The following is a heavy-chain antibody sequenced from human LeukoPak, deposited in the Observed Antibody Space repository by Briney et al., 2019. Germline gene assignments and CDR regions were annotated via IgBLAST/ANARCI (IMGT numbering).Heavy chain of an antibody. CDR1: GFTYSSYA. CDR3: ARERIAATGTGWFDP. CDR2: ISYDGNTK. D-gene: IGHD6-13*01. Sequence: GGSLRLSCAASGFTYSSYAIHWVRQAPGKGLYWLAVISYDGNTKYYADSVKGRFTISRDNSKRTLYLQMDSLRLEDTAAYYCARERIAATGTGWFDPWGQGTLVTVSS. V-gene: IGHV3-30*01. J-gene: IGHJ5*02.